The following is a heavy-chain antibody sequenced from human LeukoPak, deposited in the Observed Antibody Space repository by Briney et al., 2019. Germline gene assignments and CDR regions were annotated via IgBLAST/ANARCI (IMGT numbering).Heavy chain of an antibody. J-gene: IGHJ4*02. Sequence: SGGSLRLSCAASGFTFDDYAMHWVRQAPGKGLEWVSGITWNRDNIGYGDSVKGRFTISRDNVKNVLYLQMTSLRPEDTALYYCAREGVRGVLRFLEWLSHFDYWGQGTLVTVSS. V-gene: IGHV3-9*01. CDR1: GFTFDDYA. CDR2: ITWNRDNI. D-gene: IGHD3-3*01. CDR3: AREGVRGVLRFLEWLSHFDY.